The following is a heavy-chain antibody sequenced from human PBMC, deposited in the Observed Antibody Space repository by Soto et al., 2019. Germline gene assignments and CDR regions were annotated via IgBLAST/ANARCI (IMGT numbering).Heavy chain of an antibody. CDR3: AGDRKGSHGLTDY. J-gene: IGHJ4*02. D-gene: IGHD3-9*01. CDR1: GGSINGYY. Sequence: PSETLSLTFTVSGGSINGYYWTWIRQPPGKGLEWIGFIYYSGSTNYNPSLQSRVTISLDTYKNQFSLNLSSVTAADTAMYYCAGDRKGSHGLTDYWCQGALVTVSS. V-gene: IGHV4-59*01. CDR2: IYYSGST.